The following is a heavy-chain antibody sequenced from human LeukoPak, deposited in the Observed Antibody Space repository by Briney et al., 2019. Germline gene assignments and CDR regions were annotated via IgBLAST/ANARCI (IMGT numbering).Heavy chain of an antibody. V-gene: IGHV3-74*01. CDR1: GFTFSSYW. CDR3: ARGRPHGNDY. Sequence: GGSLRLSRAASGFTFSSYWMNWVRQAPGKGLVWVSRIASDGSSTTYADSVKGRFSISRDNAKNTLYLQMNSLRVEDTAVYYCARGRPHGNDYWGQGTLVTVSS. J-gene: IGHJ4*02. CDR2: IASDGSST. D-gene: IGHD4-23*01.